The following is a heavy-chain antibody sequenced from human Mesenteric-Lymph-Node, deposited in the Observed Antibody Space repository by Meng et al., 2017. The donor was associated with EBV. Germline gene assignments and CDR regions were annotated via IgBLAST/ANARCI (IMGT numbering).Heavy chain of an antibody. CDR3: ARDDSSAYPNQEWFDP. CDR1: GYTSTRYA. Sequence: GYTSTRYAINWVRQAPGQGLEWMGWINTNTGDPTYAQGFTGRFVFSLDTSVSTAYLQISGLKAEDTAVYFCARDDSSAYPNQEWFDPWGQGTLVTVSS. D-gene: IGHD3-22*01. J-gene: IGHJ5*02. CDR2: INTNTGDP. V-gene: IGHV7-4-1*02.